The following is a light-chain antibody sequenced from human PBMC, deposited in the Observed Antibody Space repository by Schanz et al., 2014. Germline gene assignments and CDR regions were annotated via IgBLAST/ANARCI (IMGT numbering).Light chain of an antibody. CDR1: SSDVGGHNY. Sequence: QSALTQPASVSGSPGQSVTISCAGTSSDVGGHNYVSWYQQHPGKAPKLIIYDVSVRPSGVSNRFSGSKSGNTASLTISGLQAEDEADYYCSSYTSSSTWVFGGGTKLTVL. V-gene: IGLV2-14*03. J-gene: IGLJ3*02. CDR2: DVS. CDR3: SSYTSSSTWV.